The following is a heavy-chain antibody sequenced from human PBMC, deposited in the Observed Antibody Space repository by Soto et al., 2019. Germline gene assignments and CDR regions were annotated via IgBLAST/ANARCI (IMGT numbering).Heavy chain of an antibody. Sequence: SGPTVVNPTQTLTLTCIFSGFSLSTRGVGVGWIRQPPGKALEWLALIYWDDDKRYSPSLKSRLTITKDTSKNQVVLTLTKLDTVDTATYYCARGGWTTYYSGFFDYWAQGTLVTVSS. CDR2: IYWDDDK. CDR1: GFSLSTRGVG. V-gene: IGHV2-5*02. CDR3: ARGGWTTYYSGFFDY. D-gene: IGHD3-10*01. J-gene: IGHJ4*02.